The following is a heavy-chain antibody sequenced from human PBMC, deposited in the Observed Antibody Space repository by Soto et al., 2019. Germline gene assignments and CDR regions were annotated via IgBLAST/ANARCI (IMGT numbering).Heavy chain of an antibody. CDR3: ARSPRSSPYSDH. V-gene: IGHV5-51*01. J-gene: IGHJ4*02. CDR2: IYPGDHET. Sequence: GESLKISCQCSGYTFSNFWVGWVRQLPGQGLEWMGIIYPGDHETRYSPSFHGKVTISAEKSINTAYLQWNSLEASDSAFYFCARSPRSSPYSDHWGQGALVTVSS. D-gene: IGHD6-13*01. CDR1: GYTFSNFW.